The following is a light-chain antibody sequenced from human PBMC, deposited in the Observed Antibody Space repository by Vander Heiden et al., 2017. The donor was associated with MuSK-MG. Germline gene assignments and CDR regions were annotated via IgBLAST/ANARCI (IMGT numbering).Light chain of an antibody. Sequence: QSALTQPASVSGSPGQSITISCTGPSSDIGSYIFVSWYQQHPGKAPKLMIDEVRKRPSGVSQRFSGSKSGNTAYLTFSGLQAEDEADYYCCSYAGAYTFVFGGGTNLPVL. CDR1: SSDIGSYIF. V-gene: IGLV2-23*02. CDR2: EVR. J-gene: IGLJ3*02. CDR3: CSYAGAYTFV.